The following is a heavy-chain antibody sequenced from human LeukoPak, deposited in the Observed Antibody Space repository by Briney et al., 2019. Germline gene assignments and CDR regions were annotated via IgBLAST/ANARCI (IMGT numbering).Heavy chain of an antibody. CDR3: ARDRRYYDSSGYYDWYFDL. D-gene: IGHD3-22*01. Sequence: PGGSLRLSCAASGFTFSSYSMNWVRQAPGKGLEWVSYISSSSSTIYYADSVKGRFTISRDNAKNTLYLQMNSLRAEDTAVYYCARDRRYYDSSGYYDWYFDLWGRGTLVTVSS. CDR2: ISSSSSTI. CDR1: GFTFSSYS. V-gene: IGHV3-48*04. J-gene: IGHJ2*01.